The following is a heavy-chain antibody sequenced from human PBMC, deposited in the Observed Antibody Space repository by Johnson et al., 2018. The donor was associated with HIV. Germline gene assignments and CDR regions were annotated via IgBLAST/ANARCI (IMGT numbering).Heavy chain of an antibody. D-gene: IGHD4-23*01. CDR1: GFTLDSYA. V-gene: IGHV3-23*04. Sequence: MLLVESRGGLEQPGGSLRLSCAASGFTLDSYAMNWVRQAPGKGLEWVSVLSGSGGSTYYADSVKGRFTVFSYNSKSTLSLQMNSLRAEDTAVYYCRVVTGAFDIWGQGTMVTVSS. CDR3: RVVTGAFDI. J-gene: IGHJ3*02. CDR2: LSGSGGST.